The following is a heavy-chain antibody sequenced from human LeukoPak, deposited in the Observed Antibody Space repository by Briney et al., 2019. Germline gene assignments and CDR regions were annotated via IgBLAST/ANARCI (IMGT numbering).Heavy chain of an antibody. V-gene: IGHV4-61*02. Sequence: SETLSLTCTVSGGSISSGSYYWSWIRQPAGKGLEWIGRIYTSGSTNYNPSLKSRVTISVDTSKNQFSLKLSSVTAADTAVYYCARRTVTNFDYWGQGTLVTVSS. J-gene: IGHJ4*02. CDR2: IYTSGST. CDR3: ARRTVTNFDY. D-gene: IGHD4-17*01. CDR1: GGSISSGSYY.